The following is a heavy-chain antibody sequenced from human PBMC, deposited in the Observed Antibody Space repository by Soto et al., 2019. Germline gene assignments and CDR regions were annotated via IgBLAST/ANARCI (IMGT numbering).Heavy chain of an antibody. CDR1: GDSIGGVGY. J-gene: IGHJ5*02. CDR2: ISSSGST. Sequence: SETLSLTCTVSGDSIGGVGYWSWIRQFPGRGLEWIGCISSSGSTYYNPALNNRISLSLDTSQNQFSLKRLSVTAADTAIYYCARSGVTGIVIPSHWFDPWGQGTLVTVSS. CDR3: ARSGVTGIVIPSHWFDP. V-gene: IGHV4-31*03. D-gene: IGHD2-21*02.